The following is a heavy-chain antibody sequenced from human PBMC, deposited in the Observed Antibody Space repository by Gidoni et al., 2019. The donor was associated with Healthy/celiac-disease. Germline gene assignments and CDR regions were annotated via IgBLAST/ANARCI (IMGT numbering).Heavy chain of an antibody. D-gene: IGHD2-15*01. CDR3: ARVGYTYCSGGSCYPFDY. CDR2: IYYSGST. Sequence: QVQLQESGPGLVKPSETLSLTCTVSGGSISSYYWSWIRQPPGKGLEWIGYIYYSGSTNYNPSLKSRVTISVDTSKNQFSLKLSSVTAADTAVYYCARVGYTYCSGGSCYPFDYWGQGTLVTVSS. V-gene: IGHV4-59*01. J-gene: IGHJ4*02. CDR1: GGSISSYY.